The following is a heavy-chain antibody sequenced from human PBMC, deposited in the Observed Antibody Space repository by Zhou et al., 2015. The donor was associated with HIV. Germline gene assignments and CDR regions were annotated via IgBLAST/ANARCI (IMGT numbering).Heavy chain of an antibody. CDR1: GFTFTTSG. CDR3: AKDYQRWAFDI. Sequence: QVQLVESGGGVVQPGMSLRLSCITSGFTFTTSGMHWVRQAPGKGLEWVAVISYDATNKYYADSVKGRFTISRDNSKNTLYLQMNSLRAEDTAVYYCAKDYQRWAFDIWGQGTVVSVSS. V-gene: IGHV3-30*18. CDR2: ISYDATNK. D-gene: IGHD2-2*01. J-gene: IGHJ3*02.